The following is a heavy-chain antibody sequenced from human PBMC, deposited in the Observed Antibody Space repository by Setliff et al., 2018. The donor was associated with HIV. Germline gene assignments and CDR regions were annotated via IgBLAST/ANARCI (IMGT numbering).Heavy chain of an antibody. J-gene: IGHJ5*02. Sequence: ASVKVSCKASGYTFTSYAMHWVRQAPGQRLEWMGWINAGNGNTKYSQEFQGRVTITRDTSASTAYMELSSLRSEDMAVYYCARSPPYYDILTGCSNRGNWFDPWGQGTLVTVSS. CDR3: ARSPPYYDILTGCSNRGNWFDP. CDR2: INAGNGNT. V-gene: IGHV1-3*03. D-gene: IGHD3-9*01. CDR1: GYTFTSYA.